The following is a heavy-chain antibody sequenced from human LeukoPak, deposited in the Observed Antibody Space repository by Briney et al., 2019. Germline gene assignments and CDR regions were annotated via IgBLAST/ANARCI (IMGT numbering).Heavy chain of an antibody. CDR2: IYYSGST. D-gene: IGHD3-22*01. J-gene: IGHJ3*02. V-gene: IGHV4-39*07. CDR1: GGSISSSSYY. CDR3: ASPRTNTYYYDSSGYEHDAFDI. Sequence: SETLSLTCTVSGGSISSSSYYWGWIRQPPGKGLEWIGSIYYSGSTNYNPSLKSRVTMSVDTSKNQFSLKLSSVTAADTAVYYCASPRTNTYYYDSSGYEHDAFDIWGQGTMVTVSS.